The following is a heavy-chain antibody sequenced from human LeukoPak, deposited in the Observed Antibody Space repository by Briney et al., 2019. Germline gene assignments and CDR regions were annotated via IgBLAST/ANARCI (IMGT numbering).Heavy chain of an antibody. CDR1: GFTFSSYG. J-gene: IGHJ4*02. D-gene: IGHD2-2*01. CDR2: IRYDGSNK. CDR3: AKDLGVVEEHPGPDY. Sequence: PGGSLRLSCAASGFTFSSYGMHWVRQAPGKGLEWVAFIRYDGSNKYYADSVKGRFTISRDNSKNTLYLQMNSLRAEDTAVYYCAKDLGVVEEHPGPDYWGQGTLVTVSS. V-gene: IGHV3-30*02.